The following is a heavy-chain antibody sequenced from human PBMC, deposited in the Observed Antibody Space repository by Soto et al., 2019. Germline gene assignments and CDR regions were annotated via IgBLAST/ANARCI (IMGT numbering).Heavy chain of an antibody. Sequence: GGSLRLSCAASGFTVSSNYMSWVRQAPGKGLEWVSVSCSGSSAYYADSVEGRFTISRDNAKNTLYLQMNSLRAEDTAVYYCARNFMYYDILTGHFDYWGQGTLLTVSS. CDR1: GFTVSSNY. CDR2: SCSGSSA. V-gene: IGHV3-66*01. CDR3: ARNFMYYDILTGHFDY. J-gene: IGHJ4*02. D-gene: IGHD3-9*01.